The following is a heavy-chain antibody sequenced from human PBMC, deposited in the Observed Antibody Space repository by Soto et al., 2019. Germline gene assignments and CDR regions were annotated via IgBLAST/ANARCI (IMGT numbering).Heavy chain of an antibody. CDR2: IIPILGIA. CDR3: ARDSYGDYVRRSAGSHYYYYYMDV. D-gene: IGHD4-17*01. Sequence: SVKVSCKASGYTFTGYYMHWVRQAPGQGLEWMGRIIPILGIANYAQKFQGRVTITADKSTSTAYMELSSLRSEDTAVYYCARDSYGDYVRRSAGSHYYYYYMDVWGKGTTVTVSS. J-gene: IGHJ6*03. V-gene: IGHV1-69*04. CDR1: GYTFTGYY.